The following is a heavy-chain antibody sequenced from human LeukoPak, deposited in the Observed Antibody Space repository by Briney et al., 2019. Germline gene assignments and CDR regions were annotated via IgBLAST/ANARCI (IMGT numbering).Heavy chain of an antibody. J-gene: IGHJ5*02. CDR2: IYTSGST. CDR1: GVSISSYY. V-gene: IGHV4-4*07. CDR3: ARGWVALNPNWFDP. D-gene: IGHD2-15*01. Sequence: PSETLSLTCTVSGVSISSYYWSWIRQPAGKGLEWIGRIYTSGSTNYNPSLKSRVTMSVDTSKNQFSLKLSSVTAADTAVYYCARGWVALNPNWFDPWGQGTLVTVSS.